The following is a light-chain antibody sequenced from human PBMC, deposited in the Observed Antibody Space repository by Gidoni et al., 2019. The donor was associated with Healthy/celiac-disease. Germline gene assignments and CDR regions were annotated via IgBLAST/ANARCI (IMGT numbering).Light chain of an antibody. CDR2: DAS. CDR3: QQRSNWPPYT. CDR1: QSGISY. J-gene: IGKJ2*01. Sequence: EIVLTQSPANLSLSPGEIATLACSASQSGISYCAWYQQKPGQSPRLLTDDASTTATGIPASCSGSGSGTDFTLTISSLEPEDFAVYYCQQRSNWPPYTFGQGTKLEI. V-gene: IGKV3-11*01.